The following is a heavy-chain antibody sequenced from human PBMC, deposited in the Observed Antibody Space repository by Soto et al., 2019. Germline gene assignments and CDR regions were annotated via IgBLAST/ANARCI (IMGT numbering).Heavy chain of an antibody. CDR1: GYTFINYG. J-gene: IGHJ6*02. D-gene: IGHD2-8*02. Sequence: QVQLVQSGAEMKNPGASVKVSCKASGYTFINYGISWVRQAPGQGLEWLGWINTYSDRTNYAQEFQGRVSMTTEKSTSTVYMELRSLRSGDTAIYYCARASSDCTSVRCTPPYFYYAMDVWGQGTTVTVSS. V-gene: IGHV1-18*04. CDR3: ARASSDCTSVRCTPPYFYYAMDV. CDR2: INTYSDRT.